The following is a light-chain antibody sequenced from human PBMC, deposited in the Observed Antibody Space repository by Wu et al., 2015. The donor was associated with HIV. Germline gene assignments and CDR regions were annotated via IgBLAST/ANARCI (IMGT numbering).Light chain of an antibody. CDR2: GAS. Sequence: EIVMTQSPATLSVSPGEGATLSCRASQSVSRNLAWYQQKPGQAPRLLIYGASTRATGIPARFSGSGSGTEFTLTISGMQSEDFAVYYCQQYNNWPRTFGQGTKVEIK. CDR3: QQYNNWPRT. CDR1: QSVSRN. V-gene: IGKV3-15*01. J-gene: IGKJ1*01.